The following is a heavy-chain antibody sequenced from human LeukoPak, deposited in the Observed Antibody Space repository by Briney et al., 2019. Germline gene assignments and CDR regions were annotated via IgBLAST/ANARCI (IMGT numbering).Heavy chain of an antibody. J-gene: IGHJ4*02. D-gene: IGHD6-13*01. V-gene: IGHV1-8*01. Sequence: ASVKVSCRASGYTLTSSDINWVRQAAGQGLEWMGWMNPNSGNTGIVQKFQGRPSMTRDASISTAYMELTSLTSEDTAVYYCARGRNSWYNYWGQGTLVTVSS. CDR2: MNPNSGNT. CDR1: GYTLTSSD. CDR3: ARGRNSWYNY.